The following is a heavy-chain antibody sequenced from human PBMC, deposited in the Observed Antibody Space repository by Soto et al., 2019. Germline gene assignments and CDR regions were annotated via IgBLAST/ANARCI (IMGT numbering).Heavy chain of an antibody. J-gene: IGHJ4*02. CDR2: IYYSGST. Sequence: PSETLSLTCTVSGGSISSGGYYWSWIRQHPGKGLEWIGYIYYSGSTYYNPSLKSRVTISVDTSKNQFSLKLSSATAADTAVYYCAGAPSPPERYYDSSGYYSYFDYWGQGTLVTVSS. V-gene: IGHV4-31*03. CDR1: GGSISSGGYY. D-gene: IGHD3-22*01. CDR3: AGAPSPPERYYDSSGYYSYFDY.